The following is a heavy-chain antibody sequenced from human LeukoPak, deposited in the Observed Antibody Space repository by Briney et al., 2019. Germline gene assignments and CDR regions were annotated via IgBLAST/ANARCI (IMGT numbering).Heavy chain of an antibody. CDR3: AKENDFWSGYYIH. CDR2: ISAGGGST. V-gene: IGHV3-23*01. Sequence: GGSLRLSCAASGFTFSSYAMRWVRQAPGKGLEWVSLISAGGGSTNYADSVKGRFTISRDNSKNTLDLQMNSLRAEDTAVYYCAKENDFWSGYYIHWGQGTLVTVSS. D-gene: IGHD3-3*01. CDR1: GFTFSSYA. J-gene: IGHJ4*02.